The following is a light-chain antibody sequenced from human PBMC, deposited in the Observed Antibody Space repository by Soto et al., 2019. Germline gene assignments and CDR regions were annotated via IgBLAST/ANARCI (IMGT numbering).Light chain of an antibody. Sequence: EIVMTQSPASLSVSPGKTATLSCRASPSISNSLAWYQQKPGQAPSLLIYGASTRATGIPARFSGSGSGTEFTLTISSLQSEDSALYYCQQYNNWPPRTFGQGTKLEIK. J-gene: IGKJ2*01. CDR1: PSISNS. CDR3: QQYNNWPPRT. CDR2: GAS. V-gene: IGKV3-15*01.